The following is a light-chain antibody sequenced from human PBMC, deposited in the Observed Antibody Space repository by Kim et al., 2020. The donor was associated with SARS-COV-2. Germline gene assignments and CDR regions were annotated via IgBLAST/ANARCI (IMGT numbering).Light chain of an antibody. Sequence: LSPGDRATLSCRASQSVTSTHLGWLQQKPGQAPRLLIYVASSRATGIPDRFSGSGSGTDFTLTISRLEPEDFAVYYCQQYGSSPYTFGQGTKLEI. CDR2: VAS. CDR1: QSVTSTH. J-gene: IGKJ2*01. V-gene: IGKV3-20*01. CDR3: QQYGSSPYT.